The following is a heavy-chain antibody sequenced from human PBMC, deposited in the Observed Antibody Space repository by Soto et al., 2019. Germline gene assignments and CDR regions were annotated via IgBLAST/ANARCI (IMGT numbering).Heavy chain of an antibody. J-gene: IGHJ4*02. Sequence: ASVKVSCKVSGYTLTELSMHWVRQAPGKGLEWMGGFDPEDGETIYAQKFQGRVTMTEDTSTDTAYMELSSLRSEDTAVYYCAATRSPEWLRTPPHYDYWGQGTLVTVSS. CDR3: AATRSPEWLRTPPHYDY. V-gene: IGHV1-24*01. CDR1: GYTLTELS. CDR2: FDPEDGET. D-gene: IGHD5-12*01.